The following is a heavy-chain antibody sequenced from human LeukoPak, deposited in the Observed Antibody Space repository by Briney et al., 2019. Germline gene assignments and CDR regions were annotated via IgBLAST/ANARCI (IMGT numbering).Heavy chain of an antibody. CDR2: ISSSSSYT. D-gene: IGHD6-13*01. Sequence: GGSLRLSCAASGFTFSEYYMSWIRQAPGKGMEWVSYISSSSSYTNYADSVKGRFTISRDNAKNSLYLQMNSLRAEDTAVYYCARLLAAAGTQVIDYWGQGTLVTVSS. CDR1: GFTFSEYY. J-gene: IGHJ4*02. V-gene: IGHV3-11*06. CDR3: ARLLAAAGTQVIDY.